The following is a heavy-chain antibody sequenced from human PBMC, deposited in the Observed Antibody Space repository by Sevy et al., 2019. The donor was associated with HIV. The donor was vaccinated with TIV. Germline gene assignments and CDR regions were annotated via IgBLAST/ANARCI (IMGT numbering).Heavy chain of an antibody. CDR2: ISGSGDTT. CDR3: AKDIRVALVVPSPGYGMDV. V-gene: IGHV3-23*01. D-gene: IGHD6-13*01. J-gene: IGHJ6*02. Sequence: GGSLRLSCAASGFNFINYGMSWVRQAPGKGLEWVSVISGSGDTTNYADSVKGRFVISRDNSKNMMYQKLNSLRAEDTAVYYCAKDIRVALVVPSPGYGMDVWGHGTSVTVSS. CDR1: GFNFINYG.